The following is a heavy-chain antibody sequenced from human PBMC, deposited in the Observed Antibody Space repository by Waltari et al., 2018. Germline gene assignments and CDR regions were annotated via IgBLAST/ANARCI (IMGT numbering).Heavy chain of an antibody. D-gene: IGHD3-22*01. J-gene: IGHJ4*02. CDR3: AREGSDYYDSSGFYY. CDR2: TRNKANGYTT. CDR1: RTTFRDHY. Sequence: EVQLVESGGGMVQPGGSLRLTCAAHRTTFRDHYMDWVREVPGKGLEWVGRTRNKANGYTTENAASVKGRFTISRDDSKNTLYLQMNSLKTEDTAVYYCAREGSDYYDSSGFYYWGQGTLVTVSS. V-gene: IGHV3-72*01.